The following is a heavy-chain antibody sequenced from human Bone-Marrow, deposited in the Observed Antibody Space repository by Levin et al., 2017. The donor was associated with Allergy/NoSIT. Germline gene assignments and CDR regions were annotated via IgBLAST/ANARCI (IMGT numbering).Heavy chain of an antibody. CDR1: GGSFSGYY. V-gene: IGHV4-34*01. CDR3: ARGGSVVPAAIVVVVAATPPAFDI. CDR2: INHSGST. Sequence: APETLSLTCAVYGGSFSGYYWSWIRQLPGKGLEWIGEINHSGSTNYNPSLKSRVTISVDTSTNQFSLKLSSVTATDTAVYYCARGGSVVPAAIVVVVAATPPAFDIWGQGTMVTVSS. J-gene: IGHJ3*02. D-gene: IGHD2-15*01.